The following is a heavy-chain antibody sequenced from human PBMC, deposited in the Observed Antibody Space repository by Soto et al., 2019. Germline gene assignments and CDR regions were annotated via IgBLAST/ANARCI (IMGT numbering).Heavy chain of an antibody. CDR3: ARGELEDAFDI. CDR2: IWYDGSNK. V-gene: IGHV3-33*01. CDR1: GFTFSSYG. Sequence: QVQLVESGGGVVQPGRSLRLSCAASGFTFSSYGMHWVRQAPGKGLEWVAVIWYDGSNKYYADSVKGRFTISRDNSKNTLYLQMNSPRAEDTAVYYCARGELEDAFDIWGQGTMVTVSS. D-gene: IGHD1-26*01. J-gene: IGHJ3*02.